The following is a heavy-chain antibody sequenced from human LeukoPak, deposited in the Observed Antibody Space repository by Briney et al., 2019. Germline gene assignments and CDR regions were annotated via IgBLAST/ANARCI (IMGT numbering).Heavy chain of an antibody. J-gene: IGHJ4*02. V-gene: IGHV3-23*01. CDR3: AKLGYDSSGYPGIFDY. Sequence: GGSLRLSCAGSGFTFNNYAMSWVRQAPGKGLEWVSAISGSGGSTYYAGSVKGRFTISRDNSKNTLYLQMNSLRAEDTAVYYCAKLGYDSSGYPGIFDYWGQGTLVTVSS. D-gene: IGHD3-22*01. CDR2: ISGSGGST. CDR1: GFTFNNYA.